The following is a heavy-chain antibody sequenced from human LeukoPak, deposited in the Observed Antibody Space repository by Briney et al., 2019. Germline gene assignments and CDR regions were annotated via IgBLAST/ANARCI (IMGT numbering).Heavy chain of an antibody. CDR1: GFTFSNYN. D-gene: IGHD2-2*01. V-gene: IGHV3-30*14. J-gene: IGHJ4*02. Sequence: QSGGSLRLSCAASGFTFSNYNMWWVRQAPGKGLEWVAVISYDGSNKYYADSVKGRFTISRDNSKNTLYLQMNSLRAEDTAVYYCAKIQDIVVVPAAIDYWGQGTLVTVSS. CDR2: ISYDGSNK. CDR3: AKIQDIVVVPAAIDY.